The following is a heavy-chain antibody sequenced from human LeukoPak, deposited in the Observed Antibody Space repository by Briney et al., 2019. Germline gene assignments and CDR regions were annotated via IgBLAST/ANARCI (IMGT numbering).Heavy chain of an antibody. D-gene: IGHD4-23*01. CDR3: ARGGTTVVYYYYYMDV. CDR1: GGTFSSYA. V-gene: IGHV1-69*05. CDR2: IIPIFGTA. J-gene: IGHJ6*03. Sequence: GASVKVSCKASGGTFSSYAISWVRQAPGQGLEWMGGIIPIFGTANYAQKFQGRVTITTDESTSTAYMELSSLRSEDTAVYYCARGGTTVVYYYYYMDVWGKGTTVTVSS.